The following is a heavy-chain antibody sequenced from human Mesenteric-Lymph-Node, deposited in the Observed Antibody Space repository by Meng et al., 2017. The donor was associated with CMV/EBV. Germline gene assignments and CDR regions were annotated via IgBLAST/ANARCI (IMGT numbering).Heavy chain of an antibody. CDR3: ARDETPSYYDSSGYLRFDP. J-gene: IGHJ5*02. V-gene: IGHV1-18*01. CDR2: ISAYNGNT. D-gene: IGHD3-22*01. Sequence: ASVKVSCKASGYTFTSFGISWVRQAPGQGLEWMGWISAYNGNTNYAQKLQGRVTMTTGTSTSTAYMELRSLRSDDTAVYYCARDETPSYYDSSGYLRFDPWGQGTLVTVSS. CDR1: GYTFTSFG.